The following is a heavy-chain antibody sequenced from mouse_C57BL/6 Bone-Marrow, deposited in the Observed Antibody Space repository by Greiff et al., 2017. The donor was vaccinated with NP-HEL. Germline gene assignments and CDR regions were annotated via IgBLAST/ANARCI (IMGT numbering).Heavy chain of an antibody. J-gene: IGHJ4*01. CDR3: TTNYYGSSYAMDY. Sequence: VQLQQSGAELVRPGASVKLSCTASGFNIKDDYMHWVKQRPEQGLEWIGWIDPENGDTEYASKFQGKATITADTSSNTAYLQLSSLTSEDTAVYYGTTNYYGSSYAMDYWGQGTSVTVSS. V-gene: IGHV14-4*01. D-gene: IGHD1-1*01. CDR2: IDPENGDT. CDR1: GFNIKDDY.